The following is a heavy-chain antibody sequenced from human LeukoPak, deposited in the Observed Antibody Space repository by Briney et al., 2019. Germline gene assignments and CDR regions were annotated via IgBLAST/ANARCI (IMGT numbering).Heavy chain of an antibody. V-gene: IGHV4-34*01. Sequence: PSGTPSLTCAVYGGSFSGYYWSWIRQPPGKGLEWIGEINHSGSTNYIPSLKSRVTISVDTSKNQFSLKLSSVTAADTAVYYCARGANSNYVYDYWGQGTLVTVSS. D-gene: IGHD4-11*01. J-gene: IGHJ4*02. CDR2: INHSGST. CDR1: GGSFSGYY. CDR3: ARGANSNYVYDY.